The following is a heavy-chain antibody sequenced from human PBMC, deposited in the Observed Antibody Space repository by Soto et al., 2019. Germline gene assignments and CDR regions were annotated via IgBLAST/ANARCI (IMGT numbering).Heavy chain of an antibody. V-gene: IGHV4-39*01. CDR3: ARRTRGSYRYYFDY. CDR2: IYYSGST. CDR1: GGSISSSSYY. D-gene: IGHD1-26*01. Sequence: AETLSLTCTVSGGSISSSSYYWVWIRQPPGKGLEWIGSIYYSGSTYYNPSLKSRVTISVDTSKNQFSLKLSSVTAADTGVYYCARRTRGSYRYYFDYWGQGTLVTVSS. J-gene: IGHJ4*02.